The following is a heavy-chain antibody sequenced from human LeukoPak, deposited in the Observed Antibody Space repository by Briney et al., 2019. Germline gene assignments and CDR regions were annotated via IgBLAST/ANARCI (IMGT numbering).Heavy chain of an antibody. D-gene: IGHD6-19*01. CDR1: WGSISSSSYY. J-gene: IGHJ4*02. CDR2: IYYSGST. Sequence: SETLSLTCTVSWGSISSSSYYWGWIRQPPGKGLEWIGSIYYSGSTYYNPSLKSRVTISVDTSKNQFSLKLSSVTAGEQAVYYRSGPYSSGWYRHEPPFDYWGQGTLVTVSS. CDR3: SGPYSSGWYRHEPPFDY. V-gene: IGHV4-39*01.